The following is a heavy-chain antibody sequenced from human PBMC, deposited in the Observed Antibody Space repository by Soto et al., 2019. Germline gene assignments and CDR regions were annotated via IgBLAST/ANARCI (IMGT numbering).Heavy chain of an antibody. CDR2: IIPIFGTA. V-gene: IGHV1-69*06. J-gene: IGHJ6*02. Sequence: QVQLVQSGAEVKKPGSSVKVSCKASGGTFSSYAISWVRQAPGQGLEWMGGIIPIFGTANYAQKFQGRVTITADKSTSTAYMELSSLRSEDTAVYYWAIRGGDGYNFGMDVWGQGTTVTVSS. CDR1: GGTFSSYA. D-gene: IGHD5-12*01. CDR3: AIRGGDGYNFGMDV.